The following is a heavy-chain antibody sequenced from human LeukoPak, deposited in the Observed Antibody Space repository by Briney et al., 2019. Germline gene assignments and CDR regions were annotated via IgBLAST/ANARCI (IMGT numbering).Heavy chain of an antibody. V-gene: IGHV3-23*01. Sequence: GGSLRLSCVAPGFTFSTYAMTWVRQAPGKGLEWVSAISGSGSTTYYADSVKGRFTISRDNSQNTLYLQMNSLRAEDTAIYYCAMDRGYWGQGTLVSLSS. CDR2: ISGSGSTT. CDR3: AMDRGY. CDR1: GFTFSTYA. D-gene: IGHD2-2*03. J-gene: IGHJ4*02.